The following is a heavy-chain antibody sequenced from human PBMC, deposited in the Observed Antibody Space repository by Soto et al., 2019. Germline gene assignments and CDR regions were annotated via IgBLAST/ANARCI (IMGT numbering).Heavy chain of an antibody. CDR1: GFTFSSYG. D-gene: IGHD3-16*01. J-gene: IGHJ4*02. CDR3: AKEVLGLWAHFDH. Sequence: QVQLVESGGGVVQPGRSLRLSCAASGFTFSSYGMHWVRQAPGKGLEWVAVISYDGSNKYYADSVKGRFTISRDNSKNPLYLQMKRLRAEDTAGYWWAKEVLGLWAHFDHWGQGTLVTVSS. CDR2: ISYDGSNK. V-gene: IGHV3-30*18.